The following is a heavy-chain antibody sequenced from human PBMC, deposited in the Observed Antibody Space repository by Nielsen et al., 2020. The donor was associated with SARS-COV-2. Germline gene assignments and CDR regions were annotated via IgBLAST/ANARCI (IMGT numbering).Heavy chain of an antibody. J-gene: IGHJ4*02. CDR1: GYTFTGYY. CDR2: INPNSSGT. CDR3: ARDSGQWLVPGY. Sequence: ASVKVSCKASGYTFTGYYMHWVRQAPGQGLEWMGRINPNSSGTNYAQKFQGRVTMTRDTSISTAYMELSRLRSDDTAVYYCARDSGQWLVPGYWGQGTLVTVSS. V-gene: IGHV1-2*06. D-gene: IGHD6-19*01.